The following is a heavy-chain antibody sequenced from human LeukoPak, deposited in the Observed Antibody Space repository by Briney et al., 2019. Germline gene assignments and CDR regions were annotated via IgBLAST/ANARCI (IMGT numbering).Heavy chain of an antibody. CDR3: LKDLYKGDSSSWYYFHY. Sequence: PGGSLGLSCSASGFIISNYAMHWVRQAPGKGLEYLSAISANGGSTYYADSVKGRFTISRDNSRNTLYLQMSSLRAEDTAIYHCLKDLYKGDSSSWYYFHYWGQGTLVTVSS. D-gene: IGHD6-13*01. V-gene: IGHV3-64D*06. J-gene: IGHJ4*02. CDR2: ISANGGST. CDR1: GFIISNYA.